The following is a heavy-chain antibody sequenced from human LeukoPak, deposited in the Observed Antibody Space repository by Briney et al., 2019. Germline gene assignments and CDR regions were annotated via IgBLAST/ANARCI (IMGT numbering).Heavy chain of an antibody. V-gene: IGHV3-23*01. CDR3: ASSSSGWYKFDY. CDR1: GFTFSSYA. J-gene: IGHJ4*02. Sequence: GGSLRLSCAASGFTFSSYAMSWVRQAPGKGLEWVSAISASGDSTFYADSVKGRSTISRDNSKNTLYLQMNSLRAEDTAVYYCASSSSGWYKFDYWGQGTLVTVSS. CDR2: ISASGDST. D-gene: IGHD6-19*01.